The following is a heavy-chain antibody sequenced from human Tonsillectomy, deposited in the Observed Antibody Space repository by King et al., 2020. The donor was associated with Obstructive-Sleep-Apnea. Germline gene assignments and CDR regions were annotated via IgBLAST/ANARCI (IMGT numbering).Heavy chain of an antibody. V-gene: IGHV3-30*04. CDR3: ARDWTYYYGSGSYFELSY. Sequence: HVQLVESGGGVVQPGRSLRLSCAASGFTFSSYAMHWVRQAPGKGLEWVAVISHDGSDKYYADSVKGRFTISRDNFKNTLYLQMNSLRAEDTALYYCARDWTYYYGSGSYFELSYWGQGTLVTVSS. CDR2: ISHDGSDK. D-gene: IGHD3-10*01. J-gene: IGHJ4*02. CDR1: GFTFSSYA.